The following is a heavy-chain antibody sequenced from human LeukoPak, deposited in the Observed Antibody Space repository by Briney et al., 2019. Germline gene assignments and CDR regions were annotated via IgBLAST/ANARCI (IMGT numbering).Heavy chain of an antibody. CDR2: ISSSSIYK. CDR1: GFTFSSYT. V-gene: IGHV3-21*01. Sequence: NTGGSLRLSCGASGFTFSSYTMKWVRQAPGKGLEWVSSISSSSIYKYYADSVKGRFTISRDNARKSLYLQMNSLRVEDTAVYLCARVVWDSSGYYIDYWGQGSLVTVSS. CDR3: ARVVWDSSGYYIDY. J-gene: IGHJ4*02. D-gene: IGHD3-22*01.